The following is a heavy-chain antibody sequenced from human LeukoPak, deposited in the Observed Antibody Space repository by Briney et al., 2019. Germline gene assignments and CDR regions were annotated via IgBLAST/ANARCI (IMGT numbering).Heavy chain of an antibody. CDR2: ISGSGGRT. D-gene: IGHD4-17*01. CDR1: GFTFSSYS. J-gene: IGHJ4*02. CDR3: AKGNGDHAIHPDY. Sequence: GWSLRLSCAASGFTFSSYSMNWVRQAPGKGLEWVSAISGSGGRTYYADSVKGRFTISRDNSKNTLYLQMNSLRADDTAVYYCAKGNGDHAIHPDYWGQGTLVTVSS. V-gene: IGHV3-23*01.